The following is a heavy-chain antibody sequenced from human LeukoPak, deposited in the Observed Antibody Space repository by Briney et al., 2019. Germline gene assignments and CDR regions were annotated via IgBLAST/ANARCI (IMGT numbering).Heavy chain of an antibody. CDR2: INSDGSST. Sequence: GGSLRLSCAASGLIFSSYWMHWVRQAPGKGLVWVSRINSDGSSTSYADSVKGRFTISRDNSKSTLYIQMNSLRAEDTAVYYCARAKPKNMVRGLIMRRESRYYFDYWGQGTLVTVSS. CDR1: GLIFSSYW. V-gene: IGHV3-74*01. D-gene: IGHD3-10*01. CDR3: ARAKPKNMVRGLIMRRESRYYFDY. J-gene: IGHJ4*02.